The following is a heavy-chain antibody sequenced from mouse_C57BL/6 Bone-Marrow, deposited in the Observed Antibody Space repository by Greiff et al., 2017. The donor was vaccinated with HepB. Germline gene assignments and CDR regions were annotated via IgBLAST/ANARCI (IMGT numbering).Heavy chain of an antibody. Sequence: VQLQQPGAELVKPGASVKMSCKASGYTFTSYWITWVKQSPAQGLEWIGDIYPGSGSTNYNEKFKSKATLTVDTSSSTAYMQLSSLTSEDSAVYYCARISSGPGYFDYWGQGTTLTVSS. CDR2: IYPGSGST. CDR3: ARISSGPGYFDY. V-gene: IGHV1-55*01. D-gene: IGHD3-2*02. J-gene: IGHJ2*01. CDR1: GYTFTSYW.